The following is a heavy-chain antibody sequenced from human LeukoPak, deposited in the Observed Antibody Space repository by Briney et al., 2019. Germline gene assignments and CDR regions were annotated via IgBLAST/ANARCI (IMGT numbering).Heavy chain of an antibody. CDR2: INSDGRST. J-gene: IGHJ4*02. CDR3: ARAPQIFGVVRDDY. Sequence: PGGSLRLSCAASGFTFSSYWMHWVRQAPGKGLVWVSRINSDGRSTSYADSVKGRFTISRDNAKNTLYLRMNSLRAEDAAVYYCARAPQIFGVVRDDYWGQGTLVTVSS. D-gene: IGHD3-3*01. V-gene: IGHV3-74*01. CDR1: GFTFSSYW.